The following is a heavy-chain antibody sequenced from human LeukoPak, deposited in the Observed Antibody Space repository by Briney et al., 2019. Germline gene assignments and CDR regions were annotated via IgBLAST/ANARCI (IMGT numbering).Heavy chain of an antibody. D-gene: IGHD5-24*01. V-gene: IGHV3-7*04. CDR1: GFTFSSYL. Sequence: GGSLRLSCAASGFTFSSYLMSWVRQAPGKGLEWVANIKQDGGEKYYVDSVKGRITISRDNAKNSLYLQMNSLRPEDTAVYYCAGRGDGNLYYFDHWGQGTLVTASS. CDR3: AGRGDGNLYYFDH. J-gene: IGHJ4*02. CDR2: IKQDGGEK.